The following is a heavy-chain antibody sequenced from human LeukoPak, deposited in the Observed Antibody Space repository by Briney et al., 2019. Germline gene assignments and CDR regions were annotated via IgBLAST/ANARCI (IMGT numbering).Heavy chain of an antibody. V-gene: IGHV3-11*04. J-gene: IGHJ3*02. CDR2: ISSSGSTI. CDR3: ARVPDYYDSHGAFDI. D-gene: IGHD3-22*01. Sequence: GGSLRLSCAASGFTFSDYYMSWIRQAPGKGLEWVSYISSSGSTIYYADSVKGRFTISRDNAKNSLYLQMNSLRAGDTAVYYCARVPDYYDSHGAFDIWGQGTMVTVSS. CDR1: GFTFSDYY.